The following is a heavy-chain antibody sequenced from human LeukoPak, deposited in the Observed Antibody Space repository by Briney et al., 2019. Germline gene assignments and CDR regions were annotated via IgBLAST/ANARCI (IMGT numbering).Heavy chain of an antibody. V-gene: IGHV3-21*04. CDR2: ISSSSSYI. Sequence: GGSLRLSCAASGFTFSSYSVNWVRQAPGKGLEWVSSISSSSSYIYYADSVKGRFTISRDNAKNSLYLQMNSRGAEDTAAYYCARERYRSGWMTFDYWGRETLVTVSS. D-gene: IGHD6-19*01. J-gene: IGHJ4*02. CDR1: GFTFSSYS. CDR3: ARERYRSGWMTFDY.